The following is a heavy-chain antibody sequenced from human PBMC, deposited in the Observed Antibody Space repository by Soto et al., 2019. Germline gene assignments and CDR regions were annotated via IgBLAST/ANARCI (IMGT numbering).Heavy chain of an antibody. V-gene: IGHV1-69*01. CDR2: IIPLFGTA. CDR3: ARLGTKAMDV. CDR1: GGTFDAYT. J-gene: IGHJ6*02. D-gene: IGHD2-2*01. Sequence: QVQLVQSGAEVRKPGSSVRVSCKASGGTFDAYTITWVRQAPGQGLEWMGGIIPLFGTANYAQKFQGRVTITADESTTTAHMELSSLRSEDTAVYFCARLGTKAMDVWGQGTTVTIPS.